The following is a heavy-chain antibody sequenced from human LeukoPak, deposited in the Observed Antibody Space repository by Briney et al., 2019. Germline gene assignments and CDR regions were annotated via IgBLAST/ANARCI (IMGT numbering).Heavy chain of an antibody. V-gene: IGHV1-2*02. CDR3: ARDLIAGNTAFFRADWFDP. CDR1: GYTFTGHY. Sequence: ASVKVSCKASGYTFTGHYIHWIRHVHGQGLEWMGWMNPDSGGTNYAQKFQGRVTMTRDTSTNTAYMDLNRLGSDDTAVYYCARDLIAGNTAFFRADWFDPWGQGTLVTVSS. D-gene: IGHD3-10*01. CDR2: MNPDSGGT. J-gene: IGHJ5*02.